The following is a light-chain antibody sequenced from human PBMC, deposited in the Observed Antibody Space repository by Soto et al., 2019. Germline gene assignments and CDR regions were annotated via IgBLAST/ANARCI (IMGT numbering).Light chain of an antibody. CDR2: DVS. J-gene: IGKJ4*01. CDR1: QRVTSF. CDR3: QQRSNWPLT. Sequence: EIVLTQSPVTLSLSPGERATLSCRASQRVTSFLAWYQKKPGQAPRLLIYDVSIRATGIPARLSGSGSGTDFTLTISSLEPEDFAVYYCQQRSNWPLTFGGGTKVEIK. V-gene: IGKV3-11*01.